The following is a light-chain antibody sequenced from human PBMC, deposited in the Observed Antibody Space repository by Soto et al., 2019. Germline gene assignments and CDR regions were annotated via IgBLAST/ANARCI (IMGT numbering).Light chain of an antibody. CDR1: SSDVGGYNY. CDR2: EVS. J-gene: IGLJ2*01. CDR3: SSYAGSNNLYVV. Sequence: QSALTQPPSASGSPGPSVTISCTGTSSDVGGYNYVSWYQQHPGKAPKLMIYEVSKRPSGVPDRFSGSKSGNTASLTVSGLQAEDEADYYCSSYAGSNNLYVVFGGGTKLTVL. V-gene: IGLV2-8*01.